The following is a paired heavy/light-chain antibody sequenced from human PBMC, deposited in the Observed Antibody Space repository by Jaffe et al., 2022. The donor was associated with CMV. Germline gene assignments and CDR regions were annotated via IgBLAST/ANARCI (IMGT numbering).Light chain of an antibody. CDR2: GAS. J-gene: IGKJ2*01. V-gene: IGKV3-20*01. CDR1: QSVSSNY. CDR3: QQYGTSYT. Sequence: EIVLTQSPGTLSLSPGERATLSCRASQSVSSNYLAWYQQKPGQAPRLLIYGASSRATGIPVRFSGGGSGTDFTLTISRLEPEDFAVYYCQQYGTSYTFGQGTKLEIK.
Heavy chain of an antibody. V-gene: IGHV4-34*01. Sequence: QVQLQQWGAGLLKPSETLSLTCAVYGGSFSGYYWNWIRQSPGKGLEWIGEINPGGSTNYSPSLKSRVAISLDTSKNQFSLKLSSVTAADTAVYYCARDGPIAAVRGLYYYMDVWGKGTTVTVSS. CDR3: ARDGPIAAVRGLYYYMDV. CDR2: INPGGST. D-gene: IGHD6-13*01. J-gene: IGHJ6*03. CDR1: GGSFSGYY.